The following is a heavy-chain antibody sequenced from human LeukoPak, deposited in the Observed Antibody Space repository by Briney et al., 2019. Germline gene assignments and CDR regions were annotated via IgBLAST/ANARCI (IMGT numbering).Heavy chain of an antibody. CDR1: GGSISSSSYY. J-gene: IGHJ4*02. V-gene: IGHV4-39*07. Sequence: PSETLSLTCTVSGGSISSSSYYWGWIRQPPGKGLEWIGSIYYSGSTYYNPSLKSRVTISVDTSKNQSSLKLSFVTAADTAVYYCARGGGITNDFDNWGQGTLVTVSS. D-gene: IGHD1-14*01. CDR3: ARGGGITNDFDN. CDR2: IYYSGST.